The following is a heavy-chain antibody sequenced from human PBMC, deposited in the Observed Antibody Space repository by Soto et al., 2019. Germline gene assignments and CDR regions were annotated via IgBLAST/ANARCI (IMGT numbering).Heavy chain of an antibody. CDR2: ISGSGGST. CDR1: GFTFSSYA. J-gene: IGHJ4*02. CDR3: AKVGSIQLWAYYFDY. Sequence: PGGSLRLSCAASGFTFSSYAMSWVRQAPGKGLEWVSAISGSGGSTYYADSVKGRFTISRDNSKNTLYLQMNSLRAEDTAVYYCAKVGSIQLWAYYFDYWGQGTLVTVSS. V-gene: IGHV3-23*01. D-gene: IGHD5-18*01.